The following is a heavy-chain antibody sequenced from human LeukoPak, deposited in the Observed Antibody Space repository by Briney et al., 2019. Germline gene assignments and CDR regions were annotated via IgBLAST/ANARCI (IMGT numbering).Heavy chain of an antibody. CDR1: GGSVSSGSYY. CDR3: ARDCPRGYYGSGWFDP. CDR2: IYYSGST. V-gene: IGHV4-61*01. Sequence: PSETLSLTCTVSGGSVSSGSYYWSWIRQPPGKGLEWIGYIYYSGSTNYNPSLKSRVTISVDTSKDQFSLKLSSVTAADTAVYYCARDCPRGYYGSGWFDPWGQGTLVTVFS. D-gene: IGHD3-10*01. J-gene: IGHJ5*02.